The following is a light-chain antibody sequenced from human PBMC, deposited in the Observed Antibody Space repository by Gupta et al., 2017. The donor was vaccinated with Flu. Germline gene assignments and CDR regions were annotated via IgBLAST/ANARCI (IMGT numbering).Light chain of an antibody. J-gene: IGKJ4*01. CDR2: GVS. CDR3: QQYSNWPPNT. V-gene: IGKV3-15*01. Sequence: EIVMTQSPATLSVSPGERATLSCRASQSVSTNLAWYTQKPGQALRLLMYGVSIRDTGNPVRFSGSGYGTEFTLTFSSRQSEAFAVYYFQQYSNWPPNTFGGGTKVEIK. CDR1: QSVSTN.